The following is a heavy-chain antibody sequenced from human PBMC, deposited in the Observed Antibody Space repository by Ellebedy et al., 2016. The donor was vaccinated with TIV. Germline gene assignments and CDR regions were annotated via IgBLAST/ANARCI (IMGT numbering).Heavy chain of an antibody. V-gene: IGHV3-15*04. CDR2: IETSAEDGTT. J-gene: IGHJ4*02. CDR3: TTDPPTEFFDF. Sequence: GGSLRLXXAASGFTFTNAWMNWVRQAPGKGLEWVGHIETSAEDGTTAYAAPVKGRFSISRDDSLNTLYLHMNRLKTEDTAVYYCTTDPPTEFFDFWGRGTLVTVSS. CDR1: GFTFTNAW. D-gene: IGHD1-1*01.